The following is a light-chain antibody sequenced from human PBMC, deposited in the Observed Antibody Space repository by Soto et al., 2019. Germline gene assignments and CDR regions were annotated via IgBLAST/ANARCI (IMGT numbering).Light chain of an antibody. J-gene: IGLJ1*01. V-gene: IGLV1-40*01. CDR1: SSNIGAGYD. CDR2: GNT. Sequence: QSVVTQPPSVSGAPGQRVTISCTGTSSNIGAGYDVHWYQHLPGTAPKLLIYGNTIRPSGVPDRFSGSKSGTSASLAITGLQAEDEADYYCQSYDRSLRGYVFGTETKLTVL. CDR3: QSYDRSLRGYV.